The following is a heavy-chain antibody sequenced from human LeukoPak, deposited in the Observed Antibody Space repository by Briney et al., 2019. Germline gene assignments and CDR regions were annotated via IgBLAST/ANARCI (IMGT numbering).Heavy chain of an antibody. V-gene: IGHV4-4*02. Sequence: SGTLSLTCAVSGGSISSSNWWSWVRQPPGKGLEWIGEIYHSGSTNYNPSLKSRVTISVDKSKNQFSLKLSSVTAADTAVYYCASNLPGAAGLFDYWGQGTLVTVSS. CDR2: IYHSGST. D-gene: IGHD6-13*01. CDR1: GGSISSSNW. J-gene: IGHJ4*02. CDR3: ASNLPGAAGLFDY.